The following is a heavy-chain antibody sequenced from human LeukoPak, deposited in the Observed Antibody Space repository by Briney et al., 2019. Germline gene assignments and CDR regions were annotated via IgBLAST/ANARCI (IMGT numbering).Heavy chain of an antibody. CDR2: INPSGGST. CDR1: GYTFTSYY. D-gene: IGHD5-12*01. CDR3: ARDGSGYAHGN. J-gene: IGHJ4*02. V-gene: IGHV1-46*01. Sequence: ASVKVSCKASGYTFTSYYMHWVRQAPGQGLEWMGIINPSGGSTSYAQKFQGRVTMTRDTSTSTVYMELSSLRAEDTAVYYCARDGSGYAHGNWGQGTLVTVSS.